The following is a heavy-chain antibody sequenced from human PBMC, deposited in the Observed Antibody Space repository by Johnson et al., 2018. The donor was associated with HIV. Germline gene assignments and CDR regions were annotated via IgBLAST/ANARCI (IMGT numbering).Heavy chain of an antibody. V-gene: IGHV3-15*01. D-gene: IGHD3-9*01. J-gene: IGHJ3*02. Sequence: VQLVESGGGLIQPGGSLRLSCVASGFTFSNAWLSWVRQAAGEGLEWVGRIKSETDGGTTDYAAPVKGRFTISRDDSKNTLYLQMSSLRTEDTAVYLCARDSVGLPGSTGPEGAFDIWGQGTMGTVSS. CDR1: GFTFSNAW. CDR2: IKSETDGGTT. CDR3: ARDSVGLPGSTGPEGAFDI.